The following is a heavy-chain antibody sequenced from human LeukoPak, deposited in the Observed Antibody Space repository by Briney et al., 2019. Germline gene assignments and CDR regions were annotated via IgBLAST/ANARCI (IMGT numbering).Heavy chain of an antibody. J-gene: IGHJ3*02. CDR1: GGSISSGGYY. V-gene: IGHV4-30-2*01. CDR2: IYHSGST. D-gene: IGHD3-3*01. Sequence: PSETLSLTCTVSGGSISSGGYYWSWIRQPPGKGLEWIGYIYHSGSTYYSPSLKSRVTISVDRSKNQFSLKLSSVTAADTAVYYCARDLRFLEWLSRTHDAFDIWGQGTMVTVSS. CDR3: ARDLRFLEWLSRTHDAFDI.